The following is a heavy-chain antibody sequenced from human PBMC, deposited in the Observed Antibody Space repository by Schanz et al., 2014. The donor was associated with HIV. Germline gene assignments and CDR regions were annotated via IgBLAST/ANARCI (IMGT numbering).Heavy chain of an antibody. CDR2: ISYDGVNV. CDR1: GFTFSDYY. CDR3: ARSPDWAGTDAFDI. J-gene: IGHJ3*02. Sequence: QVQLVESGGGLVKPGGSLRLSCAASGFTFSDYYMSWIRQAPGKGLEWVAGISYDGVNVYYADSVKGRFTISRDNPKNTLYLQMNSLRAEDTAIYYCARSPDWAGTDAFDIWGQGTMVTVSS. D-gene: IGHD6-19*01. V-gene: IGHV3-30*03.